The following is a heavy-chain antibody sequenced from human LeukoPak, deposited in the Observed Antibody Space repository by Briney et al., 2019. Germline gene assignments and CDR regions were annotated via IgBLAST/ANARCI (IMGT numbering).Heavy chain of an antibody. D-gene: IGHD2-15*01. CDR2: MNPGSGNT. V-gene: IGHV1-8*01. CDR3: ATRCGGGSCYSGSFY. Sequence: GASVKVSCKASGYTFTSFDINWVRQATGQGPEWMGWMNPGSGNTGYAQRFQGRVTMTRNTSISTAYMELSSLRSEDTAVYYCATRCGGGSCYSGSFYWGQGTLVTVSS. J-gene: IGHJ4*02. CDR1: GYTFTSFD.